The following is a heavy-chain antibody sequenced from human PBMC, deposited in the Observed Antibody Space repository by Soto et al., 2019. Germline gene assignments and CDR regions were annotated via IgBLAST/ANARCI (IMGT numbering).Heavy chain of an antibody. CDR3: ARGVGWEPLDY. D-gene: IGHD1-26*01. Sequence: QVQLVQSGAEVKKPGASVKVSCKASGYTFTSYGISWVRQAPGQGLEWMGWINAYNGHTKDPQKLQGRVTMTTDTATSTADRELRSPRSDDTAGYYGARGVGWEPLDYWGQGTLVTVSS. CDR2: INAYNGHT. V-gene: IGHV1-18*01. J-gene: IGHJ4*02. CDR1: GYTFTSYG.